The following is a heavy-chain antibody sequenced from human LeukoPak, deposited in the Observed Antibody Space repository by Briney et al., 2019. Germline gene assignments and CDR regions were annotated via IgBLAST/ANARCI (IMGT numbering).Heavy chain of an antibody. CDR1: GFIVSSNY. D-gene: IGHD3-10*01. CDR2: IYSGGSA. CDR3: ARSPWGITMVAEA. Sequence: GGSLILSCAASGFIVSSNYMSWVRHGPGEGLEWVSVIYSGGSAYNADSVKVRFTISLDNSKNTLYLQMNSLRAEDTAVYYCARSPWGITMVAEAWGQGTLVTVSS. J-gene: IGHJ5*02. V-gene: IGHV3-53*01.